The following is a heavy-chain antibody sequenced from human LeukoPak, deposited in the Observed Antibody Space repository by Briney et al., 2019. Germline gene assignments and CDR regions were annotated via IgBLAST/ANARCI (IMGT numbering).Heavy chain of an antibody. CDR3: ARGPNSNWSGLDF. CDR1: GFSFSGHW. V-gene: IGHV3-74*01. J-gene: IGHJ4*02. D-gene: IGHD6-6*01. Sequence: GGSLRLFCTASGFSFSGHWMHWARQLPGEGLVWVSRISPTGSTTSYADSVKGRFTVSRDNAKNTLYLQVNNLRAEDTAVYYCARGPNSNWSGLDFWGQGTLLTVSS. CDR2: ISPTGSTT.